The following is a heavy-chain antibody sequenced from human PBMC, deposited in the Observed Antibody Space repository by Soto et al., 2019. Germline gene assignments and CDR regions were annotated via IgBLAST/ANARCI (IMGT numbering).Heavy chain of an antibody. Sequence: SATLSLTCAVSGGSISTYNYYWGWILHPPWKGLEWIGSIDYSGSTYYNPSLKSRVTISVDASKNQFSLKVSSGTAADTAVYYCARRRTSYGMDVWGRGTTVTV. J-gene: IGHJ6*02. CDR2: IDYSGST. CDR3: ARRRTSYGMDV. CDR1: GGSISTYNYY. V-gene: IGHV4-39*01.